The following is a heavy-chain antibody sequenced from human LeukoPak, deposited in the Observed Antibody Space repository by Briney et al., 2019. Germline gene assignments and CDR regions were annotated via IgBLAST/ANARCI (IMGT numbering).Heavy chain of an antibody. CDR2: ISAYNGNT. D-gene: IGHD3-10*01. CDR3: ARDRSWFGELLSYNFDY. V-gene: IGHV1-18*01. Sequence: EASVKVSCKASGYTFTGYGISWVRQAPGQGLEWMGWISAYNGNTNYAQKLQGRVTMTTDTSTSTAYMELRSLRSDDTAVYYCARDRSWFGELLSYNFDYWGQGTLVTVSS. J-gene: IGHJ4*02. CDR1: GYTFTGYG.